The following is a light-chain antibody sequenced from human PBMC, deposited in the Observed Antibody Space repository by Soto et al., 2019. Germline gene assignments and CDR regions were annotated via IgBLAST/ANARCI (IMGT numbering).Light chain of an antibody. CDR2: AAS. V-gene: IGKV1-27*01. Sequence: DIQMTQSPSSLSASVGDRVTITCRASQGISNFLAWYQQRPGQVPKLLIYAASTLQSGVPSRFSASGSGTDFTLTISSLQPEDVATYYCQRYNGASTVGQGTKVEIK. CDR1: QGISNF. J-gene: IGKJ1*01. CDR3: QRYNGAST.